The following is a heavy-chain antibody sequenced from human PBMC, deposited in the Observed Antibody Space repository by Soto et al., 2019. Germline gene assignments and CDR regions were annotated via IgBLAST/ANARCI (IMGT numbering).Heavy chain of an antibody. CDR1: GFTFNNYW. D-gene: IGHD4-4*01. CDR3: VTDRDYSKAY. J-gene: IGHJ4*02. V-gene: IGHV3-7*01. Sequence: PGGSLRLSCAASGFTFNNYWMNWVRQAPGKGLEWVANIKEDGSDKHYVDSVKGRFTISRDNPKNSLFLQMNSLRAEDTAVYYCVTDRDYSKAYWGQGTLVTVYS. CDR2: IKEDGSDK.